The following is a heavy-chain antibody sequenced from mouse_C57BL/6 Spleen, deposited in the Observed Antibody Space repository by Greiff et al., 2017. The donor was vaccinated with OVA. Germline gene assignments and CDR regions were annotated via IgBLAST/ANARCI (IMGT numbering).Heavy chain of an antibody. Sequence: VQLQQSGPELVKPGASVKISCKASGYSYTGYYMNWVKQSPEKSLEWIGEINPSTGGTTYNQKFKAKATLTVDKSSSTAYMQLKSLTSEDSAVYYCARHRISFDYWGQGTTLTVSS. CDR3: ARHRISFDY. V-gene: IGHV1-42*01. CDR1: GYSYTGYY. J-gene: IGHJ2*01. CDR2: INPSTGGT.